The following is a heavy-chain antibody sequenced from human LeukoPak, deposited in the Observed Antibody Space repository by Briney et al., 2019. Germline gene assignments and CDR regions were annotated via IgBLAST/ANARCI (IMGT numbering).Heavy chain of an antibody. Sequence: GGSLRLSCEASGFTFTSYWMSWVRQAPGEGLEWVSTISGSADNTNYAEAVKGRFTISRDNSKNTMYLQMNSLRAEDTAVYYCAKQGFGCWGQGTLVTVSS. V-gene: IGHV3-23*01. CDR3: AKQGFGC. J-gene: IGHJ4*02. CDR2: ISGSADNT. CDR1: GFTFTSYW.